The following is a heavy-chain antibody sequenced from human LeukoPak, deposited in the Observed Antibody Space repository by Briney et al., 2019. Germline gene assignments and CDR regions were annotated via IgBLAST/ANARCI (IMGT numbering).Heavy chain of an antibody. Sequence: ASVKVSCKASGYTFTGYYMHWVRQAPGQGLEWVGWINPNNGGTNYAQKFQGRVTMTRDTSISTAYMELSRLRSDDTAVYYCARTAEAHSWRTRYYDYYMDVWGKGTTVTVSS. D-gene: IGHD6-13*01. CDR1: GYTFTGYY. J-gene: IGHJ6*03. CDR2: INPNNGGT. CDR3: ARTAEAHSWRTRYYDYYMDV. V-gene: IGHV1-2*02.